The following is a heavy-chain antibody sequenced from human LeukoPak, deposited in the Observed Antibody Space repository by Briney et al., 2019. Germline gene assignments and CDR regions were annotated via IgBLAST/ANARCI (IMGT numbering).Heavy chain of an antibody. CDR2: ISSSSSYI. V-gene: IGHV3-21*01. J-gene: IGHJ4*02. D-gene: IGHD3-10*01. Sequence: GGSLRLSCAASGFTFSSYSMNWVRQAPGKGLEWVSSISSSSSYIYYADSVKGRFTISRDNAKNSLYLQMNSLRAEDTAVYYRARDGDYYGSGNFDYWGQGTLVAVSS. CDR3: ARDGDYYGSGNFDY. CDR1: GFTFSSYS.